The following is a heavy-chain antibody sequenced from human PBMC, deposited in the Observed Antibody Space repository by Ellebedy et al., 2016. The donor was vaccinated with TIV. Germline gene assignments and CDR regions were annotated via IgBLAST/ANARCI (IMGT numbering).Heavy chain of an antibody. J-gene: IGHJ4*02. CDR3: AKVGAGLFWFGELSHFDC. CDR2: ISGTGDST. Sequence: PGGSLRLSCVASGFTFDNYAMHWVRQAPGKGLEWVSTISGTGDSTDYADSVKGRYTISRDNSKNTLFLQMNSLRAEDTATYYCAKVGAGLFWFGELSHFDCWGQGTLVTVSS. CDR1: GFTFDNYA. D-gene: IGHD3-10*01. V-gene: IGHV3-23*01.